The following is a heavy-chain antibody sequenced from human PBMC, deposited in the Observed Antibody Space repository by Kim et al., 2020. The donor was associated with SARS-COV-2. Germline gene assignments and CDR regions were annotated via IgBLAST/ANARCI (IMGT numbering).Heavy chain of an antibody. CDR1: GYTFTSYG. CDR3: ARDRIVVVITPYYYGMDV. Sequence: ASVKVSCKASGYTFTSYGISWVRQAPGQGLEWMGWISAYNGNTNYAQKLQGRVTMTTDTSTSTAYMELRSLRSDDTAVYYCARDRIVVVITPYYYGMDVWGQGTTVTVSS. D-gene: IGHD3-22*01. V-gene: IGHV1-18*04. CDR2: ISAYNGNT. J-gene: IGHJ6*02.